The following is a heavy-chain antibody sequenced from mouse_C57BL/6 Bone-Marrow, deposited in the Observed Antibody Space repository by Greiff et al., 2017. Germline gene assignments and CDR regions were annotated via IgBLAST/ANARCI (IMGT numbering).Heavy chain of an antibody. Sequence: QVQLKESGPELVKPGASVKISCKASGYAFSSSWMNWVKQRPGKGLEWIGRIYPGDGDTNYNGKFKGKATLTADKSSSTAYMQLSSLTSEDSAVYFCARSLRYFDYWGQGTTLTVSS. V-gene: IGHV1-82*01. CDR1: GYAFSSSW. D-gene: IGHD1-1*01. CDR3: ARSLRYFDY. CDR2: IYPGDGDT. J-gene: IGHJ2*01.